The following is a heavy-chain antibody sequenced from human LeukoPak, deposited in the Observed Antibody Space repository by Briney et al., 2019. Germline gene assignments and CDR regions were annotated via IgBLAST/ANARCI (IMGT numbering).Heavy chain of an antibody. CDR3: ARVDDSSGYLWYYYYMDV. CDR1: GGSISSSSYY. Sequence: SETLSLTCTVSGGSISSSSYYWGWIRQPPGKGLEWIGSIYYSGSTYYNPSLKSRVTISVDTSKNQFSLKLSSVTAADTAVYYCARVDDSSGYLWYYYYMDVWGKGTTVTVSS. J-gene: IGHJ6*03. V-gene: IGHV4-39*07. D-gene: IGHD3-22*01. CDR2: IYYSGST.